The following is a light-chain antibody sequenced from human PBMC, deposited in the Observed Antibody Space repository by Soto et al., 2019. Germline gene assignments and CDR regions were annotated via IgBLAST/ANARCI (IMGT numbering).Light chain of an antibody. V-gene: IGKV3-15*01. CDR3: QQYNEWPQT. CDR1: QSVAND. Sequence: EIVMTQSPATLYVSPGERATLSFRASQSVANDLAWYQHKPGQAPRLLIHSASTRATGIPARFSGVGSGTEFTLPISSLQSEDFAIYYCQQYNEWPQTFGQGTRLEIK. CDR2: SAS. J-gene: IGKJ5*01.